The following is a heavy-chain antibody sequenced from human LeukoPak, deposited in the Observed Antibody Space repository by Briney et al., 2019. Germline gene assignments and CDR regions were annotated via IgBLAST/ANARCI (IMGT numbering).Heavy chain of an antibody. CDR2: ICVDRRST. Sequence: ICVDRRSTYYAPSSNVRFTISRDNRKNYLYLKMNSLRSEDTALYYCAKDRRTYYYYYIDVWGKGTTVTVSS. J-gene: IGHJ6*03. CDR3: AKDRRTYYYYYIDV. V-gene: IGHV3-43*02.